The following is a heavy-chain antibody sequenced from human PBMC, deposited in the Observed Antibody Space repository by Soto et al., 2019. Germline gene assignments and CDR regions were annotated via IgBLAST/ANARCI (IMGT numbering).Heavy chain of an antibody. CDR2: ISAYTDTP. CDR1: GYTLTNFG. D-gene: IGHD2-8*01. CDR3: ARVIPGVEAWFDP. J-gene: IGHJ5*02. Sequence: SVKVSCKASGYTLTNFGVTWVRRAPGQGLEWMGWISAYTDTPNYAQKFQGRVAMTIETSTSTAYMDLRSLTSDDTAVYYCARVIPGVEAWFDPWGQGTLVTASS. V-gene: IGHV1-18*01.